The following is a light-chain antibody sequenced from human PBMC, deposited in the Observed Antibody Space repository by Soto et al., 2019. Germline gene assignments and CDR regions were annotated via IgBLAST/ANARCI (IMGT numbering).Light chain of an antibody. CDR3: QQYTSYPFT. CDR1: QRINSW. Sequence: DIQMTQSRSTLSASVGDRVTITCRASQRINSWLAWYQQKPGKAPKVLIYKASSLESGVPSRFSGSGSGTEFTLTISSLQPDDFATYYCQQYTSYPFTFGGGTKVEIK. J-gene: IGKJ4*01. CDR2: KAS. V-gene: IGKV1-5*03.